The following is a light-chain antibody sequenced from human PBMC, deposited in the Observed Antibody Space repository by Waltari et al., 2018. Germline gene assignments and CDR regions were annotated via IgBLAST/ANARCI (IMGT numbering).Light chain of an antibody. J-gene: IGKJ4*01. V-gene: IGKV1-6*01. CDR1: QGIRTE. Sequence: AIQMTQSPSSLSAYVRDRVTIPCRASQGIRTELGWYQQIPGTDPKLLIYASTLEFGVPSRFSGSGSGTDFSLTIDGLQPEDFATYYCLQDYNYPLTFGGGTKVEIK. CDR3: LQDYNYPLT. CDR2: AS.